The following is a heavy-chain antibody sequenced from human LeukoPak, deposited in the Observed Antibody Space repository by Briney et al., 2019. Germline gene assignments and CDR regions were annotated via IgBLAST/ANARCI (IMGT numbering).Heavy chain of an antibody. D-gene: IGHD3-10*01. Sequence: PGGSLRLSCAASGFTFSSYAMSWVRQAPGKGLEWVSAVSASGGLTYYADSVKGWFTISRDNSKSTLYLQMSSLRAEDTAVYYWVECLRLGLSGIDYWGQGTLVTVSS. CDR1: GFTFSSYA. V-gene: IGHV3-23*01. CDR3: VECLRLGLSGIDY. CDR2: VSASGGLT. J-gene: IGHJ4*02.